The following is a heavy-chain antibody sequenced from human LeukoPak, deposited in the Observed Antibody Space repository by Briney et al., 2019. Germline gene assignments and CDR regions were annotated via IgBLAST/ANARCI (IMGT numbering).Heavy chain of an antibody. D-gene: IGHD6-19*01. V-gene: IGHV4-39*01. CDR1: GGSISSSSYY. Sequence: PSETLSLTCTVSGGSISSSSYYWGWIRQPPGKGPEWIGSIYYSGSTYYNPSLKSRVTISVDTSKNQFSLKLSSVTAADTAVYYCARRRAVAGTKSLYYFDYWGQGTLVTVSS. J-gene: IGHJ4*02. CDR2: IYYSGST. CDR3: ARRRAVAGTKSLYYFDY.